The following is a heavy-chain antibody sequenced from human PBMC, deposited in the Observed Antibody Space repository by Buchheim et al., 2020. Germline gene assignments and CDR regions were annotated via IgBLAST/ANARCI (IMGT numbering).Heavy chain of an antibody. J-gene: IGHJ6*02. D-gene: IGHD6-13*01. Sequence: EVQLVESGGGLVQPGGSLRLSCAASGFTVSSNYMSWVRQAPGKGLEWVSVIYSGGSTYYADSVQGRFTISRDNSTNTLYLQMNSLRAEDTAVYYCARDGIAAPGYYYYGMDVWGQGTT. CDR3: ARDGIAAPGYYYYGMDV. CDR2: IYSGGST. CDR1: GFTVSSNY. V-gene: IGHV3-66*01.